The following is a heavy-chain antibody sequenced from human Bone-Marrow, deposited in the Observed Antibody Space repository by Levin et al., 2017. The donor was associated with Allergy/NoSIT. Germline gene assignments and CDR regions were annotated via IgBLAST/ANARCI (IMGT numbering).Heavy chain of an antibody. Sequence: SQTLSLTCTISGGSIGNYYWSWIRQTPGKRLEWIGYLYSGASTSYNPSLKSRVSISVDRSNNQLSLKLTSVTAADTALYYCARALGGDASDIWGQGTMVTVSS. J-gene: IGHJ3*02. CDR1: GGSIGNYY. CDR2: LYSGAST. CDR3: ARALGGDASDI. V-gene: IGHV4-59*01.